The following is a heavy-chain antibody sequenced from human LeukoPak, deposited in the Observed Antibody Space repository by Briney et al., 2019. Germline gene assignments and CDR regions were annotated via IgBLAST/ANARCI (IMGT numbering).Heavy chain of an antibody. J-gene: IGHJ4*02. Sequence: GASVKVSCKASGFTFSYSAIQWVRQARGQRLEWIGWIVVGSGDTNYAQSFQERVTITRDMSTTTAYLELTSLRSEDTAVYYCATGYYDTSREGLWGQGTLVTVSS. CDR3: ATGYYDTSREGL. CDR1: GFTFSYSA. CDR2: IVVGSGDT. D-gene: IGHD3-22*01. V-gene: IGHV1-58*02.